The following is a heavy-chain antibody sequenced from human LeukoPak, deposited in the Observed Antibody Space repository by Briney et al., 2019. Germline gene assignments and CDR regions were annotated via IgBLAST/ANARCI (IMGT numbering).Heavy chain of an antibody. D-gene: IGHD3-22*01. CDR3: ARTSYDSSGYLTRLFDY. CDR2: INPSGGST. J-gene: IGHJ4*02. V-gene: IGHV1-46*01. CDR1: GYTFTSYY. Sequence: ASVKVSCKASGYTFTSYYMHWVRQAPGQGLEWMGIINPSGGSTSYAQKFQGRVTMTRDTSTSTAYMELSSLRSEDTAVYYCARTSYDSSGYLTRLFDYWGQGTLVTVSS.